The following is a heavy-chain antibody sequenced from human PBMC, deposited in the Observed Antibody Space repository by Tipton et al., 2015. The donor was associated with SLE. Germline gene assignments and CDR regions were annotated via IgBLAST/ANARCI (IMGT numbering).Heavy chain of an antibody. CDR1: GGSISSYY. D-gene: IGHD4-17*01. J-gene: IGHJ6*02. CDR3: ARDLRFGNGLRLLTGYGMDI. V-gene: IGHV4-59*01. Sequence: TLSLTCIVSGGSISSYYWSWIRQPPGKGLEWIGYIYYSGSTNYNPSLKSRVTISVDTSKNQFSLKLSSVTAADTAVYYCARDLRFGNGLRLLTGYGMDIWGQGTTVTVSS. CDR2: IYYSGST.